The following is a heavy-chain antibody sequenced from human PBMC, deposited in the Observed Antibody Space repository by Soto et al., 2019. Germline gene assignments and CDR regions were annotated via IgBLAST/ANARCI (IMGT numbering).Heavy chain of an antibody. J-gene: IGHJ4*02. CDR2: VSHSGST. CDR3: ARGAGVRLPLDY. D-gene: IGHD3-10*01. Sequence: SETLSLTCAVYCGSFSGYYWSWIRQPPGKGLEWIGEVSHSGSTNFNPSLKSRVTISVDTSKNHFSLNLSSVTAADTAVYYCARGAGVRLPLDYWGQGTLVTVSS. CDR1: CGSFSGYY. V-gene: IGHV4-34*01.